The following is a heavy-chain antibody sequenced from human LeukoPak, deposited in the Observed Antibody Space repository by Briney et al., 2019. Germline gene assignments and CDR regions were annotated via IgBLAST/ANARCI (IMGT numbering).Heavy chain of an antibody. J-gene: IGHJ5*02. CDR2: IYYSGST. V-gene: IGHV4-59*01. CDR1: GDSISSYY. CDR3: AIGATRIHCFDP. Sequence: SETLSLTCTVSGDSISSYYWSWIRQPPGKGLEWIGYIYYSGSTNYNPSLKSRVTISVDTSKNQFSLKLSSVTAADTAVYYCAIGATRIHCFDPWGQGTLVTVSS. D-gene: IGHD2-15*01.